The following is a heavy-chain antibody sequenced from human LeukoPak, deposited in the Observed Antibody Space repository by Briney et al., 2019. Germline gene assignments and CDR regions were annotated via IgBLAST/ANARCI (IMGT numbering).Heavy chain of an antibody. D-gene: IGHD2-21*02. Sequence: GGSLRLSCAASGFSLSNAWMSWVRQAPGKGLEWVGRIKTKTDGGTTDYAAPVKGRFTISRDDSKNTLYLQMNSLKTEDTAVYYCTTDLNIVVVTTLGYWGQGTLVTVSS. CDR3: TTDLNIVVVTTLGY. CDR2: IKTKTDGGTT. CDR1: GFSLSNAW. V-gene: IGHV3-15*01. J-gene: IGHJ4*02.